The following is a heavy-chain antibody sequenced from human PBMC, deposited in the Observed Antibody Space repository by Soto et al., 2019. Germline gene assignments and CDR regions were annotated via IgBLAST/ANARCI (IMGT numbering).Heavy chain of an antibody. CDR2: IKSKSDGGTT. Sequence: PGGSLRLSCAASGFTFSNAWLSWVRQAPGKGLEWVGRIKSKSDGGTTDYAAPVKGRFTISRDNSKNTLYLQMNSLRAEDTAVYYCARAAAGRYYYYMDVWGKGTTVTVSS. D-gene: IGHD6-13*01. CDR3: ARAAAGRYYYYMDV. J-gene: IGHJ6*03. V-gene: IGHV3-15*01. CDR1: GFTFSNAW.